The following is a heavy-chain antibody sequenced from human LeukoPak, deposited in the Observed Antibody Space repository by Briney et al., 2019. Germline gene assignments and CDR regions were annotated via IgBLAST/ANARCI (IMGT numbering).Heavy chain of an antibody. V-gene: IGHV1-18*01. J-gene: IGHJ4*02. CDR3: ARDHYCSSTTCYKGHFDC. CDR1: GYTFTSYG. D-gene: IGHD2-2*02. Sequence: ASVKVSCKASGYTFTSYGISWVRQAPGQGLEWMGWISAYNGNTNYAQKFQGRVTMTIDTSTSTAYMELRSLSSDDTAVYYCARDHYCSSTTCYKGHFDCWGQGTLVTVSS. CDR2: ISAYNGNT.